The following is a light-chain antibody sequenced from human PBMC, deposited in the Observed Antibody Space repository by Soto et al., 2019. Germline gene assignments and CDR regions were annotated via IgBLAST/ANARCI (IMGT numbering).Light chain of an antibody. Sequence: QSALTQPPSASGSRGQSVTISCTGTGSDVGGYNFVSWYQHHPGKAPKLMIYEVTRRPSGVPDRFSGSKSANTAFLTVSGLLAEDEADYYCASYAGGNQVFGTGTKVTVL. CDR2: EVT. J-gene: IGLJ1*01. CDR1: GSDVGGYNF. CDR3: ASYAGGNQV. V-gene: IGLV2-8*01.